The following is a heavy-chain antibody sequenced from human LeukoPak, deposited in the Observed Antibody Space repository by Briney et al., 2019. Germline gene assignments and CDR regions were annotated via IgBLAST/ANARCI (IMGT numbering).Heavy chain of an antibody. V-gene: IGHV3-66*01. CDR3: ARSLGYSGYDWYY. CDR2: VYSGGST. CDR1: GFTFSTYA. J-gene: IGHJ4*02. D-gene: IGHD5-12*01. Sequence: GGSLRLSCAASGFTFSTYAFLWLRQAPGTGLPGVSVVYSGGSTYYADSVKGRFTISRDNSKNTLYLQMNSLRAEDTAVYYCARSLGYSGYDWYYWGQGTLVTVSS.